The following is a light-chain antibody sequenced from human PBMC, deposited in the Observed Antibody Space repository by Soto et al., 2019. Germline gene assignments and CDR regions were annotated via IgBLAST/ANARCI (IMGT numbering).Light chain of an antibody. J-gene: IGLJ1*01. CDR2: EVS. Sequence: QSALTQPASVSGSPGQSITISCTGTSSDVGAFNYVSWYQQHQGKAPKLMISEVSSRPSGVSNRFSGSKSGNTASLTISGLQAEDEADFYCSSYTSSNSYVFGTGTKLTVL. V-gene: IGLV2-14*01. CDR1: SSDVGAFNY. CDR3: SSYTSSNSYV.